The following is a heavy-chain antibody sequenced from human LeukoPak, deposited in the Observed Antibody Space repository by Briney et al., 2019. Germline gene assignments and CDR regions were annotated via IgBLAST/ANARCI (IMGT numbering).Heavy chain of an antibody. D-gene: IGHD3-10*01. J-gene: IGHJ3*02. CDR2: MGTSGDRT. V-gene: IGHV3-23*01. Sequence: GGSLRLSCRASGFTFSSSAMSCVRQSPGKGLEGVSAMGTSGDRTFYADSVKGRFTTCRDNSKNTLFLQMNSLRAEDTAVYYCAKGLNAYGSGSYSHLDAFDIWGQGTMVTVSS. CDR1: GFTFSSSA. CDR3: AKGLNAYGSGSYSHLDAFDI.